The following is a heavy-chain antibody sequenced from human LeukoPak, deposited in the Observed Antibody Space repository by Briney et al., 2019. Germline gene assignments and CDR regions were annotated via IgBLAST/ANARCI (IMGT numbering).Heavy chain of an antibody. V-gene: IGHV4-59*08. CDR1: GGSIRNDY. J-gene: IGHJ5*02. CDR2: IYYSGST. D-gene: IGHD5-12*01. Sequence: PSETLSLTCTVSGGSIRNDYWSWIRQPPGKGLEWIGYIYYSGSTNYNPSLKSRVTISVDTSKNQFSLRLSSVTVADTAVYYCARGGYVKHWFDPWGQGTLVTVSS. CDR3: ARGGYVKHWFDP.